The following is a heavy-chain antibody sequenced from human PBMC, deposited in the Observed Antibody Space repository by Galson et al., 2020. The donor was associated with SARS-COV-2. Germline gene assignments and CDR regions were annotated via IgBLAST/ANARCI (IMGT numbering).Heavy chain of an antibody. CDR3: ARVRGGVGAPNMDFDF. CDR1: GFSINNYGMC. CDR2: IDWDDDK. Sequence: SGPTLVKPTQTLTLTCSFSGFSINNYGMCVGWIRQPPGKALEWLARIDWDDDKYYTSSLRARLTISKDTAKNQVVLMMTNMDPVDTATYFCARVRGGVGAPNMDFDFWGQGILVTVSS. D-gene: IGHD1-26*01. V-gene: IGHV2-70*12. J-gene: IGHJ4*02.